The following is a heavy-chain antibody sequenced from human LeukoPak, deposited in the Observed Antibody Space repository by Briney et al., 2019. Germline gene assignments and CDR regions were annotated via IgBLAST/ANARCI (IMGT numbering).Heavy chain of an antibody. Sequence: SETLSPTCTVSGGSISSYYWSWIPQPPGKGLEWSGYIYYSGSTNYNPSLKSRVTISVDTSKNQFSLKLSSVTAADTAVYYCARHVGGYDFWSGYLNWFDPWGQGTLVTVSS. CDR2: IYYSGST. V-gene: IGHV4-59*08. CDR3: ARHVGGYDFWSGYLNWFDP. D-gene: IGHD3-3*01. J-gene: IGHJ5*02. CDR1: GGSISSYY.